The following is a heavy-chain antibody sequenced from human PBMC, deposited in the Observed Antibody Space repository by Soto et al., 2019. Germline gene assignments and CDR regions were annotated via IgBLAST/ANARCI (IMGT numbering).Heavy chain of an antibody. CDR1: GGSFSGYY. J-gene: IGHJ4*02. Sequence: SETLSLTCAVYGGSFSGYYWSWIRQPPGKGLEWIGEINHSGSTNYNPSLKSRVTISVDTSKNQFSLKLSSVTAADTAVYYWARGHGYNYFDYWGQGTLVTVSS. CDR2: INHSGST. D-gene: IGHD6-25*01. V-gene: IGHV4-34*01. CDR3: ARGHGYNYFDY.